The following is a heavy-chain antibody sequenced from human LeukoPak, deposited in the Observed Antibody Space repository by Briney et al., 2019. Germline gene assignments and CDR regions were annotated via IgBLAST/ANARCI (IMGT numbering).Heavy chain of an antibody. CDR1: GFTFSRHG. J-gene: IGHJ4*02. V-gene: IGHV3-30*03. CDR3: ARDRAWNYFDY. CDR2: ISNDGSRK. Sequence: GGSLRLSCAPSGFTFSRHGMHLVRQAPGKGPEWVAIISNDGSRKYYAHSVEGRFTVSRDNSKNTLYLQMDSLRAEDTAVYYCARDRAWNYFDYWGQGTLVTVSS. D-gene: IGHD3-3*01.